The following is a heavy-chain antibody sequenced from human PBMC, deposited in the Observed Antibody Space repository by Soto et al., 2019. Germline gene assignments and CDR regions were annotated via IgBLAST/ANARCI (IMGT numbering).Heavy chain of an antibody. Sequence: QVQLQQWGAGLLKPSETLSLTCAVYGGSFSGYYWSWIRQPPGKGLEWIGEINHSGSTNYNPSLTSRVTISVDTSKNQFSLQLSSVTAADTAVYYCARGDNYDILTGYYRWGQGTLVTVSS. CDR3: ARGDNYDILTGYYR. J-gene: IGHJ4*02. D-gene: IGHD3-9*01. V-gene: IGHV4-34*01. CDR2: INHSGST. CDR1: GGSFSGYY.